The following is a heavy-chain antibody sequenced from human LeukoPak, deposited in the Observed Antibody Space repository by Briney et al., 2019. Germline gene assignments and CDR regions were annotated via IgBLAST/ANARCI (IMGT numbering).Heavy chain of an antibody. CDR1: GFTFSSYA. CDR2: ISYDGSNK. V-gene: IGHV3-30-3*01. J-gene: IGHJ4*02. Sequence: PGGSLRLSCADSGFTFSSYAMHWVRQAPGKGLEWVAVISYDGSNKYYADSVKGRFTISRDNSKNTLYLQMNSLRAEDTAVYYCARARAYYDFWSGDFDYSGQGTLVTVSS. D-gene: IGHD3-3*01. CDR3: ARARAYYDFWSGDFDY.